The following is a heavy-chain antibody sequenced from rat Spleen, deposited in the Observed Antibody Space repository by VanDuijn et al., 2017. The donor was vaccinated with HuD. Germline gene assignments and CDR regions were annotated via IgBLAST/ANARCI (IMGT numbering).Heavy chain of an antibody. V-gene: IGHV2-4*01. D-gene: IGHD1-12*02. J-gene: IGHJ2*01. CDR3: ASLQERAYYYDGDYFDY. Sequence: QVQLKESGPGLVQPSQTLSLTCTVSGFSLTSYGVSWVRQPPGKGLEWIGEIWSGGSTHYNPALKSRLSISRDTSKSQVFLKMSSLQTEDTATYYCASLQERAYYYDGDYFDYWGQGVMVTVSS. CDR1: GFSLTSYG. CDR2: IWSGGST.